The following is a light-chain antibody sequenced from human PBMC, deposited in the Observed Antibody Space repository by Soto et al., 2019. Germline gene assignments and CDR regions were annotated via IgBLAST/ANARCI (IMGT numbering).Light chain of an antibody. V-gene: IGKV1-27*01. CDR3: QQYTNVPA. Sequence: DIQMTQSPSSLSASVGDRVTITCRACQGISNYLAWYQQIPGKVPKLLISAASTLQSGVPSRFSGSGSGTDFTPTISSLQPEDVATYYCQQYTNVPAFGGGTKVEIK. J-gene: IGKJ4*01. CDR1: QGISNY. CDR2: AAS.